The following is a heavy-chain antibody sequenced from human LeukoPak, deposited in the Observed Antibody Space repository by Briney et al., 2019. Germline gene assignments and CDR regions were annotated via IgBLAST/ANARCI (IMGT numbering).Heavy chain of an antibody. V-gene: IGHV4-59*01. D-gene: IGHD6-19*01. CDR1: GGSINNYY. Sequence: SGTLSLTCAVSGGSINNYYWSWIRQPPRKGLEWIGDIYYSGSTNYNSALKGRVTISVDTSKNQFSLFLSSVTAADTAVYYCARGPPDSQWLVWYYLDYWGQGTLVTVSS. J-gene: IGHJ4*02. CDR2: IYYSGST. CDR3: ARGPPDSQWLVWYYLDY.